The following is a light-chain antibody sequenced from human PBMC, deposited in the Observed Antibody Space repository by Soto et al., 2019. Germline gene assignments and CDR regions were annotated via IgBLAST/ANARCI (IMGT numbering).Light chain of an antibody. CDR3: QQYNNWPTWT. J-gene: IGKJ1*01. V-gene: IGKV3-15*01. Sequence: EIVLTQSPGTLSLSPGERATLSCRASQSVSSTYFAWYQQKPGQAPRLLIFGASTRATFIPARFSGSGSGTAFATPTSSMQSEDFVVYYCQQYNNWPTWTFGQGTKVDIK. CDR2: GAS. CDR1: QSVSSTY.